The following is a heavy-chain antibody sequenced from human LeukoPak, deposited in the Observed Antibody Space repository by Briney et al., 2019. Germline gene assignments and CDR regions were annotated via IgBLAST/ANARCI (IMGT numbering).Heavy chain of an antibody. V-gene: IGHV1-2*02. Sequence: ASVKVSCKASGYTFTGYYMHWVRQAPGQGLEWMGWINPNSGGTNYAQKFQGKVTMTRDTSISTAYMELSRLRSDDTAVYYCARDQRWLQSYAYFDYWGQGTLVTVSS. CDR3: ARDQRWLQSYAYFDY. CDR2: INPNSGGT. J-gene: IGHJ4*02. CDR1: GYTFTGYY. D-gene: IGHD5-24*01.